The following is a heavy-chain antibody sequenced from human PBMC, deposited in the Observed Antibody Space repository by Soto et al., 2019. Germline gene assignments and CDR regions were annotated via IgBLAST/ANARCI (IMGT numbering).Heavy chain of an antibody. J-gene: IGHJ6*02. CDR1: GYTFTSYG. CDR2: ISAYNGNT. CDR3: ARGESGGDDFWSGYRNPYYYYGMDV. D-gene: IGHD3-3*01. V-gene: IGHV1-18*01. Sequence: ASVKVSCKASGYTFTSYGISWVRQAPGQGLEWMGWISAYNGNTNYAQKLQGRVTMTTDTSTSTAYMELRSLRSDDTAVYYCARGESGGDDFWSGYRNPYYYYGMDVWGQGTTVTVSS.